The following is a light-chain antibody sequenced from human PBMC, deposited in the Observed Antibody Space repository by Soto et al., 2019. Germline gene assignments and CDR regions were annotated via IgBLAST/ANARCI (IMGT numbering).Light chain of an antibody. CDR1: RSNIGTNP. CDR2: TNT. J-gene: IGLJ2*01. V-gene: IGLV1-44*01. Sequence: QSVLTQPPSASGTPGQSVSISCSGSRSNIGTNPVNWYQQLPGTAPKRLFYTNTQRPSGVPDRFSASKSGTSASLAISGLQSEDEADYYCAARDDSLNSVIFGGGTKLTVL. CDR3: AARDDSLNSVI.